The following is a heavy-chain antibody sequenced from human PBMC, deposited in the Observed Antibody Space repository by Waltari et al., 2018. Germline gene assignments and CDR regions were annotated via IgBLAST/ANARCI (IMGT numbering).Heavy chain of an antibody. CDR3: ARGASGGDSSGPHYFDY. Sequence: QVQLQQWGAGLLKPSETLSLTCAVYGGSFSGYYWSWIRQPPGKGLEWIGEINHSGSTNYNPSLKSRVTISVDTSKNQFSLKLSSVTAADTAVYYCARGASGGDSSGPHYFDYWGQGTLVTVSS. V-gene: IGHV4-34*01. CDR2: INHSGST. CDR1: GGSFSGYY. J-gene: IGHJ4*02. D-gene: IGHD3-22*01.